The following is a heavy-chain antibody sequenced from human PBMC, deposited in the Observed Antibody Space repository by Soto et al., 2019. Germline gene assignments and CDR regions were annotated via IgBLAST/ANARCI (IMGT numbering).Heavy chain of an antibody. Sequence: QVQLVQSGAEVKKPGASVKVSCKASGYTFTSYGISCVRQAPGQGLEWMGWISAYNGNTNYAQKLQGRVTMTTDTSTSTAYMELRSRRSDDTAVYYCAMRRGYNWNDGSDYWGQGTLVSVSS. D-gene: IGHD1-20*01. V-gene: IGHV1-18*04. CDR1: GYTFTSYG. CDR3: AMRRGYNWNDGSDY. J-gene: IGHJ4*02. CDR2: ISAYNGNT.